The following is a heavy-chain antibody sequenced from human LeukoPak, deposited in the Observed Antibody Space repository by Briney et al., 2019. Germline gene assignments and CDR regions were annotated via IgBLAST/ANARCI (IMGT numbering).Heavy chain of an antibody. D-gene: IGHD2-15*01. V-gene: IGHV3-23*01. Sequence: PGGSLRLSCVAAGFTFRSYGMSRVRQAPGKGLEWVSVISTSGDYTYHADSVKGRFTVSRDDSKNTLYLQMNSLTAEDTAIYYCAKDKGILLRYYMDVWGKGTTVTVSS. J-gene: IGHJ6*03. CDR3: AKDKGILLRYYMDV. CDR1: GFTFRSYG. CDR2: ISTSGDYT.